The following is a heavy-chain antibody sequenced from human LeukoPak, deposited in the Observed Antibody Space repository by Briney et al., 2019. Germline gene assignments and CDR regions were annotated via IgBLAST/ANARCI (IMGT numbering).Heavy chain of an antibody. V-gene: IGHV3-21*01. D-gene: IGHD2-2*01. CDR2: ISSSGSFI. CDR1: GFTLSSYS. CDR3: ARVVTAAWDWFDP. Sequence: GGSLRLSCAASGFTLSSYSMNWVRQAPGKGLEWVSSISSSGSFIYYADSVKGRLTTSRDNAKNSLYLQMNSLRADDTAVYYCARVVTAAWDWFDPWGQGTLVTVSS. J-gene: IGHJ5*02.